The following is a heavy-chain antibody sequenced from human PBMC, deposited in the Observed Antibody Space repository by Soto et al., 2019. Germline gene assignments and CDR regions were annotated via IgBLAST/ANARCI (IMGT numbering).Heavy chain of an antibody. D-gene: IGHD2-15*01. V-gene: IGHV4-34*01. CDR2: INHSGST. Sequence: QVQLQQWGAGLLKPSETLSLTCAVYGGSFSGYYWSWIRQPPGKGLEWNGEINHSGSTNYNPSLKSRVTISVDTSKNQFSLKLSSVTAADTAVYYCASGGSFPKDYWGQGTLVTVSS. CDR3: ASGGSFPKDY. J-gene: IGHJ4*02. CDR1: GGSFSGYY.